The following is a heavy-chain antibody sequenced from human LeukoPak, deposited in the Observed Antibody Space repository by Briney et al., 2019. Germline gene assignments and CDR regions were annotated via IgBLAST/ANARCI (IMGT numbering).Heavy chain of an antibody. Sequence: SQTLSLTCAISGDSVSSNSATWHWIRQSPSRGLEWLGRTYYKSKWYNDYAVSVKSRITINSDTSKDQFSLQLSSVTPEDTAVYYCARVSSPWSPRDAFDIWGQGTVVTVSS. V-gene: IGHV6-1*01. CDR3: ARVSSPWSPRDAFDI. CDR1: GDSVSSNSAT. D-gene: IGHD1-26*01. J-gene: IGHJ3*02. CDR2: TYYKSKWYN.